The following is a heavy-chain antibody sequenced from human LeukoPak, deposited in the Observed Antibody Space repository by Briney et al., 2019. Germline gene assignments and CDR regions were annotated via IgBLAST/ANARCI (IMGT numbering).Heavy chain of an antibody. D-gene: IGHD6-19*01. CDR1: GFTFSDYY. J-gene: IGHJ4*02. CDR3: AKDGPGGWYFDS. CDR2: IKQDGSEK. V-gene: IGHV3-7*03. Sequence: PGGSLRLSCAASGFTFSDYYMCWVRQAPGKGLEWVANIKQDGSEKHYVDSVNGRFTISRDNAKDSLYLQMNSLRAEDTAVYYCAKDGPGGWYFDSWGQGTPVTVSS.